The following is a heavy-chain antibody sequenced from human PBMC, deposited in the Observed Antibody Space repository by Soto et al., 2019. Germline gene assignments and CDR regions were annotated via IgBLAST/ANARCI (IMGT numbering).Heavy chain of an antibody. CDR3: ATDRYYDSRGYFDY. J-gene: IGHJ4*02. V-gene: IGHV4-30-4*01. Sequence: SETLSLTCTVSGGSISSGDYYWSWIRQPPGKGLEWIGYIYYSGSTYYNPSLKSRVTISVDTSKNQFSLKLSSVTAADTAVYYCATDRYYDSRGYFDYWGQGTLVPVSS. CDR2: IYYSGST. CDR1: GGSISSGDYY. D-gene: IGHD3-22*01.